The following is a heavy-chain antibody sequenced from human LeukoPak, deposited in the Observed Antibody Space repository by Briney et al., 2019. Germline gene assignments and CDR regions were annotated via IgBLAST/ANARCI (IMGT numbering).Heavy chain of an antibody. D-gene: IGHD1-26*01. Sequence: SVKVSCKASGGTFISYAISWVRQAPGQGLEWMGGIIPIFGTANYAQKFQGRVTITADESTSTAYMELSSLRSEDTAVYYCARGIVGATYRFDYWGQGTLVTVSS. J-gene: IGHJ4*02. CDR2: IIPIFGTA. V-gene: IGHV1-69*13. CDR1: GGTFISYA. CDR3: ARGIVGATYRFDY.